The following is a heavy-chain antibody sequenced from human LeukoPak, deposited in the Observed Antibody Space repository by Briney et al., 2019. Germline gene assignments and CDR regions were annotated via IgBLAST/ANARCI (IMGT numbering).Heavy chain of an antibody. CDR2: IYPGDSDT. D-gene: IGHD3-3*02. CDR3: ARQGEAMAFLEWPDAFDI. Sequence: GKSLKISCKGSGYSFTSYWIGWVRQMPGKGLEWMGIIYPGDSDTRYSPSFQGQVTISADKSISTAYLQWSSLKASDTAMYYCARQGEAMAFLEWPDAFDIWGQGTMVTVSS. V-gene: IGHV5-51*01. CDR1: GYSFTSYW. J-gene: IGHJ3*02.